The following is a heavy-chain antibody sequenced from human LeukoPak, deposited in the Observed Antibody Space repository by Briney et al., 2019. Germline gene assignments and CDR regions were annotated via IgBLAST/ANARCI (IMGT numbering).Heavy chain of an antibody. CDR1: GFALDEHG. Sequence: GGSLRLSCTASGFALDEHGMTWVRQVPGKGLEWVAGSNWSGKSASYGDPVRGRFTISRDNAENSLSLQMDSLRAEDTALYYCARAPITSPFYFDYWGQGTLVTVSS. D-gene: IGHD2-2*01. CDR3: ARAPITSPFYFDY. J-gene: IGHJ4*02. V-gene: IGHV3-20*04. CDR2: SNWSGKSA.